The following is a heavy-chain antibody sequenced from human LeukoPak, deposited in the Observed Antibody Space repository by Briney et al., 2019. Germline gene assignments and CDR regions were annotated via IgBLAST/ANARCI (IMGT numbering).Heavy chain of an antibody. J-gene: IGHJ2*01. Sequence: SETLSLTCTVSGGSISSYYWSWIRRPPGKGLEWIGYIYYSGSTNYNPSLKSRVTMSVDTSKNQFSLKLSSVIAADTAVYYCARDSPYGSGTYYTPNWYFDLWGRGTLVTVSS. CDR1: GGSISSYY. D-gene: IGHD3-10*01. V-gene: IGHV4-59*01. CDR3: ARDSPYGSGTYYTPNWYFDL. CDR2: IYYSGST.